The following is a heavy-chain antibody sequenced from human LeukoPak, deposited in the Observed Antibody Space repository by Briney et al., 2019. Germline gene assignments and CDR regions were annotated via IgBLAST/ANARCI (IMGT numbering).Heavy chain of an antibody. J-gene: IGHJ5*02. Sequence: SETLSLTCAVSGGSISSYYWSWIRQPAGKGLEWIGRIHSIGSHNYNPPLNNRVTMSENTSNNQFSLKITPVTAADTAVYFCAREGVVVVVVPTAHNWFDPWGQGTLVTVSS. CDR2: IHSIGSH. V-gene: IGHV4-4*07. CDR3: AREGVVVVVVPTAHNWFDP. D-gene: IGHD2-2*01. CDR1: GGSISSYY.